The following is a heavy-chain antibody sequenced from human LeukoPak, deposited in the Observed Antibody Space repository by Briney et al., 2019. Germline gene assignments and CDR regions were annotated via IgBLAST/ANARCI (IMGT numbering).Heavy chain of an antibody. Sequence: PSETLSLTCTVSGGSVSSGSYYWSWIRQPPGKGLEWIGYIYYSGSTNYNPSLKSRVTISVDTSKNQFSLKLSSVTAADTAVYYYARDRWGYSNYAGSRWGQGTLVTVSS. CDR3: ARDRWGYSNYAGSR. V-gene: IGHV4-61*01. CDR2: IYYSGST. D-gene: IGHD4-11*01. CDR1: GGSVSSGSYY. J-gene: IGHJ4*02.